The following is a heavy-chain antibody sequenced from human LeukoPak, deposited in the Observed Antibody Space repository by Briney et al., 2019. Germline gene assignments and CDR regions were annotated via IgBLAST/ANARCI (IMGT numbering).Heavy chain of an antibody. CDR2: INHSGST. CDR1: GGSISSYY. Sequence: SETLSLTCTVSGGSISSYYWSWLRQPPGKGLEWIGEINHSGSTNYNSPLKSRVTISVDTSKNQFSLKLTSVTAADTAVYYCARLAPPNPYWGQGTLVTVSS. V-gene: IGHV4-34*01. J-gene: IGHJ4*02. CDR3: ARLAPPNPY.